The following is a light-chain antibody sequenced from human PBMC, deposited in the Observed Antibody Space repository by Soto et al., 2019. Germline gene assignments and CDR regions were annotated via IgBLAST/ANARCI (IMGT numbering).Light chain of an antibody. CDR3: QQYFEWPPMT. CDR1: ETVATN. CDR2: GAS. V-gene: IGKV3-15*01. Sequence: VMPQSPATLSVSPGERATLSCWASETVATNLAWYQQKPGQAPRLLISGASTRAAGISDRFRGSGSGTEFTLTISSLRSEDSAIYYGQQYFEWPPMTFGQGTKVEI. J-gene: IGKJ1*01.